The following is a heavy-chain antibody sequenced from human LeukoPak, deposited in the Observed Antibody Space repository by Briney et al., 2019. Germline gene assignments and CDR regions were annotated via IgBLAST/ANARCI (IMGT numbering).Heavy chain of an antibody. CDR3: AREEYCSGGSCYTWFDP. Sequence: GESLKISCKGSGYSITNYWIAWVRQMPGKGLEWMGIIYPADSDIRYSPSFQGQVTISADKSISTAYLQWSSLKASDTAMYYCAREEYCSGGSCYTWFDPWGQGTLVTVSS. D-gene: IGHD2-15*01. CDR2: IYPADSDI. J-gene: IGHJ5*02. V-gene: IGHV5-51*01. CDR1: GYSITNYW.